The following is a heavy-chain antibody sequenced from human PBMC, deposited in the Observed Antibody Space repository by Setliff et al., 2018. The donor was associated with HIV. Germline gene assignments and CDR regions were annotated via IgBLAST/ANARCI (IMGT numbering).Heavy chain of an antibody. Sequence: ASVKVSCKAFGYVFTGYYVHWVRRAPGQGFEWMGWINPDNGHTQYGQKFQGRLTLTRDTSIRTAYMELSRLTFDDTAMYYCARDRRAGVYYYTDVWGTGTTVTVSS. V-gene: IGHV1-2*02. D-gene: IGHD7-27*01. CDR2: INPDNGHT. CDR3: ARDRRAGVYYYTDV. J-gene: IGHJ6*03. CDR1: GYVFTGYY.